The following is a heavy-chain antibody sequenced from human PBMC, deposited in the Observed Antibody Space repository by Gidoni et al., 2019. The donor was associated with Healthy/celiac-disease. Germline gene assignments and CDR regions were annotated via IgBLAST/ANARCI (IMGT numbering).Heavy chain of an antibody. CDR3: ARHWGGNYYYYGMDV. V-gene: IGHV4-39*01. D-gene: IGHD3-10*01. CDR1: GGSISSRSYY. CDR2: IYYSGST. Sequence: LPLQESGPGLVKPSEPLSLTCTVSGGSISSRSYYWCGIRQPPGKGLEWIGSIYYSGSTYYNPSLKSRVTISVDTSKNQFSLKLSSVTAADTAVYYCARHWGGNYYYYGMDVWGQGTTVTVSS. J-gene: IGHJ6*02.